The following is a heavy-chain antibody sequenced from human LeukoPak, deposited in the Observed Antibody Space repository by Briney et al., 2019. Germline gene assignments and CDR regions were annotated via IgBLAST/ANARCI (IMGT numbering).Heavy chain of an antibody. CDR2: INPSSGDT. J-gene: IGHJ4*02. Sequence: GASVKVSRKASGYGFIGYHVHWVRQAPGQGLEWMGWINPSSGDTEYSQKYQGRVTMTRDTSISTAYMELSRLTSDDTAVYFCARLPLRYCSAGSCYRDYWGQGTLVTVSS. V-gene: IGHV1-2*02. CDR1: GYGFIGYH. CDR3: ARLPLRYCSAGSCYRDY. D-gene: IGHD2-15*01.